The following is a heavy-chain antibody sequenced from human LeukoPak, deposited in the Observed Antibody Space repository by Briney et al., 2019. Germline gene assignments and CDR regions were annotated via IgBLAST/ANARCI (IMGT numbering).Heavy chain of an antibody. Sequence: GASVKVSCKASRGTFSSYAISWVRQAPGQGLEWVGGIIPIFGTANYAQKFQGRVTITADESTSTAYMELSSLRSEDTAVYYCARSSVHYDSSGFYYDYWGQGTLVTVSS. V-gene: IGHV1-69*13. CDR2: IIPIFGTA. CDR3: ARSSVHYDSSGFYYDY. D-gene: IGHD3-22*01. CDR1: RGTFSSYA. J-gene: IGHJ4*02.